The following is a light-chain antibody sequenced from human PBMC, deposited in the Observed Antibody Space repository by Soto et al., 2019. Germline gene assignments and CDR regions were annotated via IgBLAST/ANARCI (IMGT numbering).Light chain of an antibody. V-gene: IGKV3-11*01. J-gene: IGKJ5*01. CDR2: DVS. CDR1: QSVSNS. Sequence: EIVLTQSPATLSLSPGERVTLCCRASQSVSNSLACCQQKPGPPPRLLIYDVSNRATGIPARFSGSGSGTDFTLTITSLEPEDFAVYFCHQRYNWPRVTFGQGTRLEIK. CDR3: HQRYNWPRVT.